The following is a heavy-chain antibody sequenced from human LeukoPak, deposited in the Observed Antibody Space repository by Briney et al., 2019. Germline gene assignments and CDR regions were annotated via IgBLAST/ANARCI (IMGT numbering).Heavy chain of an antibody. J-gene: IGHJ4*02. CDR3: ARDLSPVVRASPMGY. CDR2: ITYDGYYK. D-gene: IGHD3-10*01. V-gene: IGHV3-30*03. CDR1: GFTFSTYG. Sequence: GGSLRLSCAASGFTFSTYGMHWVRQAPGKGLEWVALITYDGYYKYYSDSVKGRFTISSDTSKNTLYLQMNSLRAEDTAVYYCARDLSPVVRASPMGYWGQGTLVTVSS.